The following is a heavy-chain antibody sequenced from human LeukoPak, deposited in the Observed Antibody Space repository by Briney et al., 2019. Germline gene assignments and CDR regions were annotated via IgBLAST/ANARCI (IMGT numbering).Heavy chain of an antibody. J-gene: IGHJ5*02. CDR2: INNDGSNT. CDR1: GFTFGSYW. CDR3: AKDVWWSVS. D-gene: IGHD2-8*02. V-gene: IGHV3-74*01. Sequence: GGSLRLSCAASGFTFGSYWMQWVRQTPEKGLVWVAHINNDGSNTIYADSVKGRFTTSRDNAKNTLYLQINSLRAEDTAIYYCAKDVWWSVSWGQGTLVTVSS.